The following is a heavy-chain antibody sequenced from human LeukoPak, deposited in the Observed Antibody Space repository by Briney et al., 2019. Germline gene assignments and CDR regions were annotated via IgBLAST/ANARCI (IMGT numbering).Heavy chain of an antibody. CDR3: AKVDYGDYGYFDY. CDR1: GFTFSSYA. Sequence: GGSLRLSCAASGFTFSSYAMSWVRQAPGKGLEWVSAISGSGGSTYYADSVKGRFTISRDNSKNTLYLQMNSLRAEDKAVYYCAKVDYGDYGYFDYWGQGTLVTVSS. V-gene: IGHV3-23*01. D-gene: IGHD4-17*01. J-gene: IGHJ4*02. CDR2: ISGSGGST.